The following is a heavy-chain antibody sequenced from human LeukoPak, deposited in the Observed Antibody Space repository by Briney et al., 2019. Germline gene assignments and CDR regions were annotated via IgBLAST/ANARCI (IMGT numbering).Heavy chain of an antibody. V-gene: IGHV3-48*02. CDR3: ARIPGGYYYAMDV. CDR1: GFTFSSYS. Sequence: PGGSLRLSCAASGFTFSSYSMNWVRQAPGKGLEWVSYISSRSSNIYHADSVKGRFTISRGNAKNSLYLQMNSLRDEDTAVYYCARIPGGYYYAMDVWGQGTTVTVSS. D-gene: IGHD3-16*01. J-gene: IGHJ6*02. CDR2: ISSRSSNI.